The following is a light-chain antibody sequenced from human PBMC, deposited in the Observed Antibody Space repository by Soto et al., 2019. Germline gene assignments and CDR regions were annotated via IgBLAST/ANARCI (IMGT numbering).Light chain of an antibody. CDR2: DVS. V-gene: IGLV2-11*01. Sequence: QSVLTQPRSVSGSPGQSVTISCTGTSSDVGGYNYVSWYQQHPGKAPKLMIYDVSKRPSGVPDRFSGSKSGNTASLTISGLQAEDEADYYCCSYAGSYSYVFGTGTKDTVL. CDR3: CSYAGSYSYV. J-gene: IGLJ1*01. CDR1: SSDVGGYNY.